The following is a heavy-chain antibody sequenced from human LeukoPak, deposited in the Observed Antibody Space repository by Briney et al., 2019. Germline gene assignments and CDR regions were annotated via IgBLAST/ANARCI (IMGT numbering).Heavy chain of an antibody. J-gene: IGHJ4*02. D-gene: IGHD3-10*01. CDR1: GFTFSSYA. V-gene: IGHV3-23*01. CDR3: AKGRVVRGVITLWY. CDR2: ISGSGGST. Sequence: GGSLRLSCAASGFTFSSYAMSWVRQAPGKGLEWVSAISGSGGSTYYADSVKGRFTISRDNSKNTLYLQMNSLRAEDTAVYYCAKGRVVRGVITLWYWGQGTLVTVSS.